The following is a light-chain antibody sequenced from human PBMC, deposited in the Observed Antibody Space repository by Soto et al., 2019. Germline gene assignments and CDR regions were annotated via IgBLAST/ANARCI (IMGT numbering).Light chain of an antibody. CDR2: DVS. J-gene: IGKJ5*01. V-gene: IGKV1-5*01. Sequence: DIQLTQSPSAVSASVGDSVTITCRASQNISTSLAWYQHKPGKAPKLLMFDVSNLESGVPSRFSGSGSGTEFTLTISSLLPEDFATYHCQQLNSSPFTFGQGTRLEIK. CDR3: QQLNSSPFT. CDR1: QNISTS.